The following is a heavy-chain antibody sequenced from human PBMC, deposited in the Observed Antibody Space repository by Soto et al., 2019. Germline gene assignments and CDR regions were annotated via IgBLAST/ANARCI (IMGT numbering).Heavy chain of an antibody. Sequence: ASVKVSCKASGYTLTELSMHWVRQAPGKGLEWMGGFDPEDGETIYAQKFQGRVTMTEDTSTDTAYMELSSLRSEDTAVYYCATDLMGYSYGYVDYWGQGTLVTVSS. J-gene: IGHJ4*02. CDR3: ATDLMGYSYGYVDY. D-gene: IGHD5-18*01. V-gene: IGHV1-24*01. CDR1: GYTLTELS. CDR2: FDPEDGET.